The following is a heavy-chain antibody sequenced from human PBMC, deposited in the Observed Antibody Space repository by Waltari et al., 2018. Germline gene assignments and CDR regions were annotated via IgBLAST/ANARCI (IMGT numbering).Heavy chain of an antibody. CDR3: ARRAGDFTVEYYFDY. D-gene: IGHD4-17*01. V-gene: IGHV1-2*02. CDR2: RNPNSGGT. CDR1: GYTFTGYY. J-gene: IGHJ4*02. Sequence: QVQLVQSGAEVKKPGASVKVSCKASGYTFTGYYMYWVRQAPGQGLEWMGWRNPNSGGTNYAQKCRGKVTRTRDTSISTGYMGLSRLRSDNTAVYYCARRAGDFTVEYYFDYWGQGTLVTVSS.